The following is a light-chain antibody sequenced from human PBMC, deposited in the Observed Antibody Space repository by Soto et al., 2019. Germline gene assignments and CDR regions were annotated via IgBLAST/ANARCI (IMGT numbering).Light chain of an antibody. CDR3: MQALQTWT. CDR1: QSLLHSNGYNF. Sequence: EIVMTQSPLSLPVTPGEPASISCRSSQSLLHSNGYNFLNWYLQKPGQSPQLLIFLGSNRASGVPDRFSGSGSGTDFTLKISRVEAEDVRVYYCMQALQTWTFGQGTKVEIK. V-gene: IGKV2-28*01. J-gene: IGKJ1*01. CDR2: LGS.